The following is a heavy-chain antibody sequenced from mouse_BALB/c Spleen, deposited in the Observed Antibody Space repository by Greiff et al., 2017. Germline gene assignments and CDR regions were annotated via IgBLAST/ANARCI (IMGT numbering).Heavy chain of an antibody. D-gene: IGHD2-14*01. CDR2: INPGSGGT. Sequence: QVKQSGAELARPGASVKVSCKASGYAFTNYLIEWVKQRPGQGLEWIGVINPGSGGTNYNEKFKGKATLTADKSSSTAYMQLSSLTSDDSAVYFCARRAHRYGAMDYWGQGTSVTVSS. CDR3: ARRAHRYGAMDY. V-gene: IGHV1-54*01. CDR1: GYAFTNYL. J-gene: IGHJ4*01.